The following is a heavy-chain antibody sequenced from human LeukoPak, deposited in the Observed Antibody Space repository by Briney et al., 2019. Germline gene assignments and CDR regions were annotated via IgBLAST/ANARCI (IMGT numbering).Heavy chain of an antibody. CDR2: IKTKSEGGTT. CDR1: GFTFSNAG. CDR3: TTEFKELGSFFYFYYMDV. V-gene: IGHV3-15*01. Sequence: GGSLRLSCTASGFTFSNAGMNWVRQAPGKGLGWVGRIKTKSEGGTTDYAAPAKGRFTISRDDSKNALFLQMDSLKSDDTAMYYCTTEFKELGSFFYFYYMDVWGTGTTVTISS. D-gene: IGHD3-10*01. J-gene: IGHJ6*03.